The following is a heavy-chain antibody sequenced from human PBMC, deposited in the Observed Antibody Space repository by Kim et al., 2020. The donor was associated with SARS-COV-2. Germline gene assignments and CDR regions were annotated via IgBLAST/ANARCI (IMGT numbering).Heavy chain of an antibody. CDR2: IIPIFGTA. D-gene: IGHD1-7*01. J-gene: IGHJ4*02. Sequence: SVKVSCKASGGTFSSYAISWVRQAPGQGLEWMGGIIPIFGTANYAQKFQGRVTITADESTSTAYMELSSLRSEDTAVYYCARETGNEDGVWSITGTKAVGLALDYWGQGTLVTVSS. V-gene: IGHV1-69*13. CDR1: GGTFSSYA. CDR3: ARETGNEDGVWSITGTKAVGLALDY.